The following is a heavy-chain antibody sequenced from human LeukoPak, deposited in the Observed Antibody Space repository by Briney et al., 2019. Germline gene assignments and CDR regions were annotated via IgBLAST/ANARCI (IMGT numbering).Heavy chain of an antibody. CDR2: ISSNGGST. V-gene: IGHV3-64*01. J-gene: IGHJ6*03. Sequence: PGGSLRLSCAASGFTFSSYAMHWVRQAPGKGLEYVSAISSNGGSTYYANSVKGRFTISRGNSKNTLYLQMGSLRAEDMAVYYCARYCSSSRCLYYSHMAVWGKGTTVTVSS. D-gene: IGHD2-2*01. CDR3: ARYCSSSRCLYYSHMAV. CDR1: GFTFSSYA.